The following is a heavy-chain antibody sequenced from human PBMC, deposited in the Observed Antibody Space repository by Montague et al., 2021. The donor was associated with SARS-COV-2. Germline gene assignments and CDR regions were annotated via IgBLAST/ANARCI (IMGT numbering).Heavy chain of an antibody. J-gene: IGHJ3*02. CDR3: AREGVHAFDI. Sequence: CAISGDSVSSVRAAWNWIRQTPSRGLEWLGRTSYRSKWINAYAVSLESSMSITPDTSTNQFSLHLSFVTPDDTAVYYCAREGVHAFDIWGQGTPVIVSS. V-gene: IGHV6-1*01. CDR2: TSYRSKWIN. CDR1: GDSVSSVRAA.